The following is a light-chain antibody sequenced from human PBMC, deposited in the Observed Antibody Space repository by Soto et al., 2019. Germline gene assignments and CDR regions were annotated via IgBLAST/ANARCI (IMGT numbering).Light chain of an antibody. V-gene: IGKV3-15*01. CDR1: QGVTTN. Sequence: EIVMTQSPGTLSVSPGERATLSCRAGQGVTTNFAWYQQKSGQSPRLLIYDVSIRATGVPARFSGTGSETDFTLTISGLQSEDSAVYFCQQYNNWPFSFGQGTKWIS. CDR3: QQYNNWPFS. J-gene: IGKJ1*01. CDR2: DVS.